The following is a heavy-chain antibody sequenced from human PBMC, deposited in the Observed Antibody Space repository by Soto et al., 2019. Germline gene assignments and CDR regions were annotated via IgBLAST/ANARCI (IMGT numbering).Heavy chain of an antibody. J-gene: IGHJ6*02. CDR2: IYYSGNT. CDR1: GGSIRSGGYY. D-gene: IGHD5-18*01. V-gene: IGHV4-31*03. CDR3: ARDRLMATAGTARHYFGLDV. Sequence: SETLSLTYTVSGGSIRSGGYYWSWVRQNPRRGLEWIGNIYYSGNTYYNPSLKSRLTISVDTSKNQFSLNLSSVTAADTAVYYCARDRLMATAGTARHYFGLDVWGQGTTVTVSS.